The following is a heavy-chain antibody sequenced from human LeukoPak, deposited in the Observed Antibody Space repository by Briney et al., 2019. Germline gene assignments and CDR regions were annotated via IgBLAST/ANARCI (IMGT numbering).Heavy chain of an antibody. J-gene: IGHJ4*02. Sequence: GGSLRLSCAASGFTFSSYAMSWVRQAPGKGLEWVSSISGRGGSTYYADSVKGRFTISRDNSNNTLFLQMNSLRAEETAVYYCTKGGPYSTSPDFDYWGQGTLVTVSS. CDR1: GFTFSSYA. CDR3: TKGGPYSTSPDFDY. V-gene: IGHV3-23*01. D-gene: IGHD6-6*01. CDR2: ISGRGGST.